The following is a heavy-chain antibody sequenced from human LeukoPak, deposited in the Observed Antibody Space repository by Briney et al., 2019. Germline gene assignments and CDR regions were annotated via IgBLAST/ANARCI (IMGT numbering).Heavy chain of an antibody. CDR2: IKQDGSEK. D-gene: IGHD2-2*03. CDR3: ARIRDGYCISTSCRGAFDI. CDR1: GFAFGSYW. J-gene: IGHJ3*02. V-gene: IGHV3-7*01. Sequence: PGGSLRLSCAASGFAFGSYWMSWVRQAPGKGLEWVANIKQDGSEKYYVDSVKGRSTISRDNAKNSLYLQMNSLRAEDTALYYCARIRDGYCISTSCRGAFDIWGQGTVVTVSS.